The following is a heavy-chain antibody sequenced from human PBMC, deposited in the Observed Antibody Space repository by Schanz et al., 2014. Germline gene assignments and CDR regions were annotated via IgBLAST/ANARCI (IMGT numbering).Heavy chain of an antibody. Sequence: QVQLLQSGSEVKKPGASVKVSCEISGYTVSALAMHWVRPAPGKGLEWLGGFDVEDGETIYAQKFQGRVTMTEDTATVTAYMELSGLRSGDTAVYYCATNSPFRMVRGSNAFDAWGQGTMVTVSS. CDR3: ATNSPFRMVRGSNAFDA. D-gene: IGHD3-10*01. V-gene: IGHV1-24*01. CDR2: FDVEDGET. CDR1: GYTVSALA. J-gene: IGHJ3*01.